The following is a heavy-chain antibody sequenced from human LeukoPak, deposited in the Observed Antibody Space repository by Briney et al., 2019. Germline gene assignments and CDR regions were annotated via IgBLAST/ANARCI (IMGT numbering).Heavy chain of an antibody. D-gene: IGHD6-19*01. CDR3: ARTGYSSGWYGGYFQH. V-gene: IGHV4-34*01. J-gene: IGHJ1*01. CDR2: INHSGST. CDR1: GLSFSGYY. Sequence: SETLSLTCAVYGLSFSGYYWSWIRQPPGKGLEWIGEINHSGSTNYNTSLKSRVTISVDTSKNQFSLKLSSVTAADTAVYYCARTGYSSGWYGGYFQHWGQGTLVTVSS.